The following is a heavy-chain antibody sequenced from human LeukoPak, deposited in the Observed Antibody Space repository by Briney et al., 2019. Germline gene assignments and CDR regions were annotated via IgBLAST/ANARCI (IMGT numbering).Heavy chain of an antibody. CDR1: GGSISSVAYY. V-gene: IGHV4-30-4*01. J-gene: IGHJ4*02. D-gene: IGHD1-1*01. CDR2: ILDSGST. CDR3: ARQNDRSFDY. Sequence: SQTLSLTCTVSGGSISSVAYYWSWFRQHPGKGLEWIGYILDSGSTYYNPSLKSRVTISVDTSKNQSSLKLRSVTAADTAVYHCARQNDRSFDYWGQGTLVTVSS.